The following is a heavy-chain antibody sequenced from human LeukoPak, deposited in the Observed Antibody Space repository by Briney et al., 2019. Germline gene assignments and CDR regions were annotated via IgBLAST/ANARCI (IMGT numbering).Heavy chain of an antibody. D-gene: IGHD3-9*01. Sequence: GGSLRLSCAASGFTFSSYSMNWVRQAPGKGLEWVSAISGSGGSTYYADSVKGRFTISRDNSKNTLYLQMNSLRAEDTAVYYCAKNPPYDILTGYYPPSYYFDYWGQGTLVTVSS. CDR3: AKNPPYDILTGYYPPSYYFDY. CDR2: ISGSGGST. CDR1: GFTFSSYS. J-gene: IGHJ4*02. V-gene: IGHV3-23*01.